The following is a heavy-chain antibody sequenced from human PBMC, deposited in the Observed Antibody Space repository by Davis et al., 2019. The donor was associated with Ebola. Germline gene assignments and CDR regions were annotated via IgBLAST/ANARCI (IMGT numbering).Heavy chain of an antibody. CDR1: GGSSSGYY. V-gene: IGHV4-34*01. Sequence: SQTLSLTCAVYGGSSSGYYWSWIRQPPGKGLEWIGEINHSGSTNYNPSLKSRVTISVDTSKNQFSLKLSSVTAADTAVYYCASSYCSGGSCYDYYGMDVWGQGTTVTVSS. CDR2: INHSGST. J-gene: IGHJ6*02. D-gene: IGHD2-15*01. CDR3: ASSYCSGGSCYDYYGMDV.